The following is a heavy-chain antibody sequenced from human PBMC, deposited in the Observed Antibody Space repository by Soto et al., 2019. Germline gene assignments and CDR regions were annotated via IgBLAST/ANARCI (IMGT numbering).Heavy chain of an antibody. Sequence: EVQLLESGGGLVQPGGSLRLSCVASGFTFSYYTMSWVRQAPGKGLEWVSGISNSGDTIYYADSVKGRFTISRDNFKNTLYLQMTRLRADGTAVYDCAAPVPAATHYDYSDMDVWGQGTKVTVSS. V-gene: IGHV3-23*01. CDR1: GFTFSYYT. D-gene: IGHD2-2*01. J-gene: IGHJ6*02. CDR2: ISNSGDTI. CDR3: AAPVPAATHYDYSDMDV.